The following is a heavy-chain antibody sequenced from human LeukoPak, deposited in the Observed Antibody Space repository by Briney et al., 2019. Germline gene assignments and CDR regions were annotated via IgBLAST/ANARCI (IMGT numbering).Heavy chain of an antibody. D-gene: IGHD4-23*01. Sequence: GGSLRLSCAASGFTFSKYWMSWVRQAPEKGLGWVANIKQDGSVKQYVDSMKGRFTISRDNAKNSLYLQMNSLRADDTAVYYCARDRDDGGFEYWGQGTLVTVSS. CDR2: IKQDGSVK. J-gene: IGHJ4*02. CDR3: ARDRDDGGFEY. V-gene: IGHV3-7*01. CDR1: GFTFSKYW.